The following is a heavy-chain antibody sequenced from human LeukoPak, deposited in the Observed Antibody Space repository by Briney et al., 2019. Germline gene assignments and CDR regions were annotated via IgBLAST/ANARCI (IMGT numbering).Heavy chain of an antibody. CDR3: ARDFYCGGACYYFDY. CDR2: ISSRGST. D-gene: IGHD2-21*02. Sequence: GGSLRLSCAASGFSVSSNYMSWVRQAPGKGLEWVSVISSRGSTYYADYAKGRFTISRDNSKNTLYLRMNSLRAEDTAVYYCARDFYCGGACYYFDYWGQGTLVTVSS. CDR1: GFSVSSNY. V-gene: IGHV3-66*03. J-gene: IGHJ4*02.